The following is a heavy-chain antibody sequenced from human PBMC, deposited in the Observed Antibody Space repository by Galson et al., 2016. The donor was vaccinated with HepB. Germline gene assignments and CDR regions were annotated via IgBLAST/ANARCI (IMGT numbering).Heavy chain of an antibody. V-gene: IGHV6-1*01. J-gene: IGHJ4*02. CDR3: ARDRGSGRHFFDS. D-gene: IGHD3-10*01. CDR1: GDSVSSYSGA. CDR2: TYYRSRWYN. Sequence: CAISGDSVSSYSGAWDWLRQSPSRGLKWLGRTYYRSRWYNDYAGSVKGRITIEADTSKNLFSLQLTSVTVADTAVYYCARDRGSGRHFFDSWGQGTLVSVSS.